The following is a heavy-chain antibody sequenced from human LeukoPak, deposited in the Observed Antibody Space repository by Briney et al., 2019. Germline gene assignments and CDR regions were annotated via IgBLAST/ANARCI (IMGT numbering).Heavy chain of an antibody. V-gene: IGHV4-59*01. J-gene: IGHJ4*02. Sequence: SETLSLTCTVSGGSISSYWSWIRPPPGNALEWIGFIHYSGTTNYNPSPKRRVTISIDTSKNQFSLRLTSVTAADTAVYFCARQYCSGVNCYPFFDSWGQGTLVTVSS. D-gene: IGHD2-15*01. CDR1: GGSISSY. CDR3: ARQYCSGVNCYPFFDS. CDR2: IHYSGTT.